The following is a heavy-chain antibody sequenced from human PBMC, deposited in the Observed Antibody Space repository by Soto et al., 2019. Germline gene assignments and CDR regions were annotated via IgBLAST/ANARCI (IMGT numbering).Heavy chain of an antibody. V-gene: IGHV3-23*01. Sequence: GGSLRLSCAASGFTFSSYAMSWVRQAPGKGLEWVSAISGSGGSTYYADSVKGRFTISRDNSKNTLYLQMNSLRAEDTAVYYCARIKNQSRSAPRYWFDPWGQGTLVTVPQ. CDR3: ARIKNQSRSAPRYWFDP. D-gene: IGHD6-6*01. CDR2: ISGSGGST. CDR1: GFTFSSYA. J-gene: IGHJ5*02.